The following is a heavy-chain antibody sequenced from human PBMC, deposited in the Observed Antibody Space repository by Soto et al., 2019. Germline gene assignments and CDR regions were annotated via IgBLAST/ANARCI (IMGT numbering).Heavy chain of an antibody. J-gene: IGHJ6*02. Sequence: QLQLQESGPGLVKPSETLSLTCTVSGGSISSSRYYWGWIRQPPGKGLEWIGSIYYSGSTYYNPSLKSRVTISVDTSKNQFSLKLSSVTAADTAVYYCARGNVVAATKVYYYYGMDVWGQGTTVTVSS. V-gene: IGHV4-39*01. CDR2: IYYSGST. D-gene: IGHD2-15*01. CDR3: ARGNVVAATKVYYYYGMDV. CDR1: GGSISSSRYY.